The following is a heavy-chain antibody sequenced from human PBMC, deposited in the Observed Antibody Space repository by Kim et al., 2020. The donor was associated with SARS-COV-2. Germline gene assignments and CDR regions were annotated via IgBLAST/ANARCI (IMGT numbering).Heavy chain of an antibody. CDR3: ARDVQTIFGVVMVGWGDV. Sequence: SETLSLTCTVSGGSISSSSYYWGWIRQPPGKGLEWIGSIYYSGSTYYNPSLKSRVTISVDTSKNQFSLKLSSVTAADTAVYYCARDVQTIFGVVMVGWGDVWGQGTTVTVSS. D-gene: IGHD3-3*01. V-gene: IGHV4-39*07. CDR2: IYYSGST. J-gene: IGHJ6*02. CDR1: GGSISSSSYY.